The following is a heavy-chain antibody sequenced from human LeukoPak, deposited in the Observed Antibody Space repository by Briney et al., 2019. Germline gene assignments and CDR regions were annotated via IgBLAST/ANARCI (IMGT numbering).Heavy chain of an antibody. Sequence: PGRSLRLSCAASGFTFSSYAMHWVRQAPGKGLEWVAVISYDGSNKYYADSVKGRFTISRDNSKNTLYLQMNSLRAEDTAVYYCARDQRGYGSGSYYSSKFDYWGQGTLVTVSS. CDR1: GFTFSSYA. V-gene: IGHV3-30-3*01. J-gene: IGHJ4*02. CDR2: ISYDGSNK. D-gene: IGHD3-10*01. CDR3: ARDQRGYGSGSYYSSKFDY.